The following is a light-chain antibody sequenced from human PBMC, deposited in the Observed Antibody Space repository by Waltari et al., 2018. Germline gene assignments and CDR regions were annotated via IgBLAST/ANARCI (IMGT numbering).Light chain of an antibody. J-gene: IGLJ3*02. CDR3: YSAEISGKLWA. CDR1: ALPKKY. Sequence: SYELTQSPSVSVSPGQTATITCSGDALPKKYAYWYQQKSGQAPFLVIYKDTKRPSGICDKLSGSSTVTMGTVTISGAQGEDEGDYYCYSAEISGKLWAFGGGTKWTVL. V-gene: IGLV3-10*01. CDR2: KDT.